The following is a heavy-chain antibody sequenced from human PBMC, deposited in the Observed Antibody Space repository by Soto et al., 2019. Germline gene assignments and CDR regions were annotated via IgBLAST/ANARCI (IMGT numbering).Heavy chain of an antibody. CDR1: GFTFSSYD. Sequence: EVQLVESGGGLVQPGGSLRLSCAASGFTFSSYDMHWVRQATGKGLEWVSAIGTAGDTYYPGSVKGRFTISRENAKNSLYLQMNSLRAEDTAVYYCAREYSSSSLGLYYYGMDVWGQGTTVTVSS. CDR2: IGTAGDT. J-gene: IGHJ6*02. V-gene: IGHV3-13*01. CDR3: AREYSSSSLGLYYYGMDV. D-gene: IGHD6-6*01.